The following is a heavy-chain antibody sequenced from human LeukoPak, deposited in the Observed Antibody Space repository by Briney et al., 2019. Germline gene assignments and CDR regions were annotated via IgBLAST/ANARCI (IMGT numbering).Heavy chain of an antibody. D-gene: IGHD1-26*01. J-gene: IGHJ4*02. Sequence: SETLSPTCTVSGGSISSGGYYWSWIRQHPGKGLEWIGYIYYSGSTYYNPSLKSRVTISVDTSKNQFSLKLSSVTAADTAVYYCARDLWGGSPDYWGQGTLVTVSS. CDR3: ARDLWGGSPDY. CDR2: IYYSGST. CDR1: GGSISSGGYY. V-gene: IGHV4-31*03.